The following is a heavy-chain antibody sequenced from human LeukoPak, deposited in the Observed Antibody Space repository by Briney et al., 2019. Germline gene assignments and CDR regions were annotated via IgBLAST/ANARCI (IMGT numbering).Heavy chain of an antibody. V-gene: IGHV3-48*03. D-gene: IGHD1-1*01. CDR2: INVGGETK. J-gene: IGHJ4*02. CDR3: ARDQWGTRLD. CDR1: GFTISNYE. Sequence: GGSLRLSCAASGFTISNYEMDWVRQAPGKGLEWVSHINVGGETKTYAESVKGRFTISRDNAENSLYLQMNSLRAEDTAVYYCARDQWGTRLDSGQGTLVTVSS.